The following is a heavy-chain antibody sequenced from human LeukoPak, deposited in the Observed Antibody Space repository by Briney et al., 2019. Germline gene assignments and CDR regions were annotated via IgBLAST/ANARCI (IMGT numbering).Heavy chain of an antibody. CDR1: GFTFSSYS. Sequence: GGSLRLSCAASGFTFSSYSMNWVRQAPGKGLEWVSSISSSSSYIYYADSVKGRLTISRDNAKNSLYLQMNSLRAEDTAVYYCAWGVVPAAIGDYWGQGTLVTVSS. CDR2: ISSSSSYI. D-gene: IGHD2-2*02. J-gene: IGHJ4*02. CDR3: AWGVVPAAIGDY. V-gene: IGHV3-21*01.